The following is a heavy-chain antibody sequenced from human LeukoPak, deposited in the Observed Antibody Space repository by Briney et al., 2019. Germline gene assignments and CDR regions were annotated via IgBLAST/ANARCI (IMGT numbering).Heavy chain of an antibody. CDR3: ARDVVAATRTFSYGMDV. CDR2: VWYDGSNK. Sequence: PGRSLRLSCAASGFSFSSFGIHWVRQAPGKGLEWVAIVWYDGSNKHYADSVKGRFTISRDNSKNTLYLQMNSLRAEDTAVYYCARDVVAATRTFSYGMDVWGQGTTVTVSS. V-gene: IGHV3-33*01. CDR1: GFSFSSFG. J-gene: IGHJ6*02. D-gene: IGHD2-15*01.